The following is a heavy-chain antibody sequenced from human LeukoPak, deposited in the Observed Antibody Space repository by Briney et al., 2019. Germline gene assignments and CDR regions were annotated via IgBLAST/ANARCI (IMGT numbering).Heavy chain of an antibody. CDR3: AREGNCNNFDY. D-gene: IGHD1-1*01. Sequence: GGSLRLSCAASGFTFSNYEMNWVRQAPGKGLEWVSYISGSAGTLYYADSVKGRFTTSRDNAKKSLYLQMNSLRAEDTAVYYCAREGNCNNFDYWGQGTLVTVSS. CDR2: ISGSAGTL. CDR1: GFTFSNYE. J-gene: IGHJ4*02. V-gene: IGHV3-48*03.